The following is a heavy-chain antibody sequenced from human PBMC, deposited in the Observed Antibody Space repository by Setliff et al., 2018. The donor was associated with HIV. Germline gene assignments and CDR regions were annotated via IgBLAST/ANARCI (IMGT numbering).Heavy chain of an antibody. J-gene: IGHJ4*02. CDR3: VAWGTGNF. CDR2: MNAEGTVK. V-gene: IGHV3-7*03. Sequence: HPGGSLRLSCTTSGFTFGDYAFSWVRQAPGKGLEWVVNMNAEGTVKRYVDFAKGRFTISRDNTQNSLYLQMNSLTAEDTAMYYCVAWGTGNFWGQGTLVTVSS. D-gene: IGHD7-27*01. CDR1: GFTFGDYA.